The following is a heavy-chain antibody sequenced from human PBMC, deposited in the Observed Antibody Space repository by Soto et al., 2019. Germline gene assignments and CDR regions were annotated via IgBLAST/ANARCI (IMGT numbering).Heavy chain of an antibody. D-gene: IGHD3-16*01. CDR1: GFTFSSYA. J-gene: IGHJ4*02. CDR3: ARDARNADYDY. Sequence: GGSLRLSCAASGFTFSSYAMRWVRQAPGKGLEWVACIRGTGSNTYYADSLKGRFTISRDNAKNSLFLQMDSLRDEDTAVYYCARDARNADYDYWGQGTLVTVS. CDR2: IRGTGSNT. V-gene: IGHV3-23*01.